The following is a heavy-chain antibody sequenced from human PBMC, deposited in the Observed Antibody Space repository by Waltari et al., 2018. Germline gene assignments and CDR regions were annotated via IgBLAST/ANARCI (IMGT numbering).Heavy chain of an antibody. Sequence: VQLQQWGAGLLKPSETLSLTCAVYGGSFSGYYWSWIRQPPGKGLEWVSAISGSGGSTYYADSVKGRFTISRDNSKNTLYLQMNSLRAEDTAVYYCAKGTNYYGSGSYYFDYWGQGTLVTVSS. CDR1: GGSFSGYY. V-gene: IGHV3-23*01. CDR3: AKGTNYYGSGSYYFDY. J-gene: IGHJ4*02. CDR2: ISGSGGST. D-gene: IGHD3-10*01.